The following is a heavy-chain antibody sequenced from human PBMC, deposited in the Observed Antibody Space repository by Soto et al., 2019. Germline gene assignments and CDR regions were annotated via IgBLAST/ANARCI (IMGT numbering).Heavy chain of an antibody. J-gene: IGHJ6*02. CDR3: ARDRGSRELLDYYYYYGMDV. D-gene: IGHD1-26*01. CDR2: ISYDGSNK. Sequence: QVQLVESGGGVVQPGRSLRLSCAASGFTCSSYAMHWVRQAPGKGLEWVAVISYDGSNKYYADSVKGRFTISRDNSKNTLYLQMNSLRAEDTAVYYCARDRGSRELLDYYYYYGMDVWGQGTTVTVSS. V-gene: IGHV3-30-3*01. CDR1: GFTCSSYA.